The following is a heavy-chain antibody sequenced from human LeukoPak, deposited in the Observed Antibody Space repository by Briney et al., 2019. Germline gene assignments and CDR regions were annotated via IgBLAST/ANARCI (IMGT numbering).Heavy chain of an antibody. Sequence: PGGSLRLSCAASGFTVSSNYMGWVRQAPGKGLEWVSVIYGGGSTFHADSVQGRFAISRDNSKNMLYLLMNTLRVEDTAVYYCAREGKEPGSGYFDLWGRGTVVTVSS. CDR3: AREGKEPGSGYFDL. V-gene: IGHV3-66*01. J-gene: IGHJ2*01. CDR1: GFTVSSNY. CDR2: IYGGGST. D-gene: IGHD2-15*01.